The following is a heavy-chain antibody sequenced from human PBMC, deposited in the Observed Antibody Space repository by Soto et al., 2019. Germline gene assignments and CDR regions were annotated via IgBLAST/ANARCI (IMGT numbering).Heavy chain of an antibody. Sequence: SETLSLTCTVSGGSISSYYWSWIRQSPGKGLEWIGYIYYAGSFTYNPSLKSRVTISLNTSKNEVSLRLTSVTAADTAVYYCARLGGYYQALDSWGQGTLVTVS. CDR2: IYYAGSF. D-gene: IGHD3-22*01. J-gene: IGHJ4*02. V-gene: IGHV4-59*08. CDR1: GGSISSYY. CDR3: ARLGGYYQALDS.